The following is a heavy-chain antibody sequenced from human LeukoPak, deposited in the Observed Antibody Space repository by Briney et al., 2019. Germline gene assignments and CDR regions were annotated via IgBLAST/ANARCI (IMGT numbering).Heavy chain of an antibody. V-gene: IGHV3-48*03. J-gene: IGHJ6*04. CDR2: ISSSGSTI. CDR1: GFTFSTYE. D-gene: IGHD2-15*01. Sequence: GGTLRLSCAASGFTFSTYEMSWVRQAPGKGLEWVSYISSSGSTIYYADSVKGRFTISRDNAKNSLYLQMNSLRAEDTAVYYCAREGRYCSGGSCLEVLDVWGKGTTVTVSS. CDR3: AREGRYCSGGSCLEVLDV.